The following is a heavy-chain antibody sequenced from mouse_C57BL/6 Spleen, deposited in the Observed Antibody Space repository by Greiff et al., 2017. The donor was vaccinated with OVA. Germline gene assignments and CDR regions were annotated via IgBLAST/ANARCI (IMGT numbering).Heavy chain of an antibody. CDR1: GYTFTNYW. Sequence: VQLQQSGAELVRPGTSVKMSCKASGYTFTNYWIGCAKQRPGHGLEWIGDIYPGGGYTNYNEKFKGKATLTADKSTSTAYMQFSSLTSEDSAIYYCARADGSSGYFDVWGTGTTVTVSS. CDR3: ARADGSSGYFDV. D-gene: IGHD1-1*01. CDR2: IYPGGGYT. V-gene: IGHV1-63*01. J-gene: IGHJ1*03.